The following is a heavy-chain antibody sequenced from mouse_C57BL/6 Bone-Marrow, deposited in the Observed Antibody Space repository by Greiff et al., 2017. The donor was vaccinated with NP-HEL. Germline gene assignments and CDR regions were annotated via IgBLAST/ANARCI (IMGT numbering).Heavy chain of an antibody. CDR3: ARDEGYYYGSSYDCAMDY. V-gene: IGHV5-4*01. D-gene: IGHD1-1*01. J-gene: IGHJ4*01. Sequence: EVKVVESGGGLVKPGGSLKLSCAASGFTFSSYAMSWVRQTPEKRLEWVATISDGGSYTYYPDNVKGRFTISRDNAKNNLYLQMSHLKSEDTAMYYCARDEGYYYGSSYDCAMDYWGQGTSVTVSA. CDR1: GFTFSSYA. CDR2: ISDGGSYT.